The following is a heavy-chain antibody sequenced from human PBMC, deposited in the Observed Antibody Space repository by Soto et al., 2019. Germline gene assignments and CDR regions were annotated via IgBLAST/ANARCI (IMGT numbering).Heavy chain of an antibody. CDR1: GFTFSSYG. CDR2: INGDGSTT. V-gene: IGHV3-74*03. CDR3: ARAPDISGGLHYYGSMAV. J-gene: IGHJ6*03. D-gene: IGHD2-15*01. Sequence: EVQLVESGGGIVQPGGSLRLSCAASGFTFSSYGMHWVRQAPGKGLVWVSRINGDGSTTKYAESVTGRFTMSRDKAKNTLYLQMNRRTAEYTSVFDCARAPDISGGLHYYGSMAVWGKGTTVTASS.